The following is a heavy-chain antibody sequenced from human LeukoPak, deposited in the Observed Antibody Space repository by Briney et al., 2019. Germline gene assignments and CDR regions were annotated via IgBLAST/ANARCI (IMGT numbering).Heavy chain of an antibody. CDR2: MNPNSGNT. D-gene: IGHD4-17*01. CDR1: GYTFTSYD. V-gene: IGHV1-8*01. Sequence: ASVKVSCKASGYTFTSYDINWVRQATGQGLEWMGWMNPNSGNTGYAQKFQGRVTMTRNTSISTAYMELSSLRSEDTAVYYGAREVMTKVTMYDYWGQGTLVTVSS. J-gene: IGHJ4*02. CDR3: AREVMTKVTMYDY.